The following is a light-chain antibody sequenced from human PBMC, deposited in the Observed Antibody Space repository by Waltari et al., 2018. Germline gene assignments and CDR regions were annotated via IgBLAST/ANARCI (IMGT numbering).Light chain of an antibody. CDR2: EVR. CDR1: SSDVGGYDF. Sequence: QSALIQPPSVSGSPGQSVTISCTGTSSDVGGYDFVSWYQQHPGQAPKVIIYEVRQRPSGGPDRFSGSKSGNTASLTVSGLQAEDEADYYCGSYAGSNIFVFGTGTKVTVL. V-gene: IGLV2-8*01. CDR3: GSYAGSNIFV. J-gene: IGLJ1*01.